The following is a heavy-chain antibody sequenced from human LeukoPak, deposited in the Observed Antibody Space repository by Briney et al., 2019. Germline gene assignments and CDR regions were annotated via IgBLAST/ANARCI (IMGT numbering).Heavy chain of an antibody. V-gene: IGHV3-30*02. D-gene: IGHD3-16*01. CDR3: AKDRPLKGGFDP. Sequence: HSGGSLRLSCEVSGFSLTTYGMLWVRQAPGRGLEWVAFIRSNGINTYYGDSVKGRFTISRDISKSTLYLQMNSLTTDDTALYFCAKDRPLKGGFDPWGQGSLVIVSS. CDR2: IRSNGINT. CDR1: GFSLTTYG. J-gene: IGHJ5*02.